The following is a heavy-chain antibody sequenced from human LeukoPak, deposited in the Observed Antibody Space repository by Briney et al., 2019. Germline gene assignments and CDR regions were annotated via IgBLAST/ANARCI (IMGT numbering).Heavy chain of an antibody. D-gene: IGHD6-13*01. CDR2: IIPIFGTA. J-gene: IGHJ5*02. CDR3: ARDLARRTAAAALRGRFDP. CDR1: GGTFSSYA. V-gene: IGHV1-69*13. Sequence: SVKVSCKASGGTFSSYAISWVRQAPGQGLEWMGGIIPIFGTANYAQKFQGRVTITADESTSTAYMELSSLRSEDTAVYYCARDLARRTAAAALRGRFDPWGQGTLVTVSS.